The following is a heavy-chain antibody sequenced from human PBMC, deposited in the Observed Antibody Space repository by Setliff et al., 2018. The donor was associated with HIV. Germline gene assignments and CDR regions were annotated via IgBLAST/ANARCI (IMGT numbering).Heavy chain of an antibody. CDR2: VHSTGMV. J-gene: IGHJ5*02. D-gene: IGHD3-10*01. V-gene: IGHV4-4*07. CDR3: ARSIHGGGSEPFDT. Sequence: PSETLSLTCTVPGGSFSTYYWSWIRQPAGEGLEYIGRVHSTGMVQVQPLPRGSSHMSVDTSNNQFSLSLRSVTAADTAIYYCARSIHGGGSEPFDTWGQGILVTVSS. CDR1: GGSFSTYY.